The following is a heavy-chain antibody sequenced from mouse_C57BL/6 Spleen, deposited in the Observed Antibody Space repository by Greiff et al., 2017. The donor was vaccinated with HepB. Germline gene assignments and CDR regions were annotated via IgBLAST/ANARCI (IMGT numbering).Heavy chain of an antibody. CDR3: ARSDDGYYVRYFDV. Sequence: EVQLVESGPELVKPGASVKISCKASGYSFTDYNMNWVKQSNGKSLEWIGVINPNYGTTSYNQKFKGKATLTVDQSSSTAYMQLNSLTSEDSAVYYCARSDDGYYVRYFDVWGTGTTVTVSS. CDR2: INPNYGTT. CDR1: GYSFTDYN. V-gene: IGHV1-39*01. D-gene: IGHD2-3*01. J-gene: IGHJ1*03.